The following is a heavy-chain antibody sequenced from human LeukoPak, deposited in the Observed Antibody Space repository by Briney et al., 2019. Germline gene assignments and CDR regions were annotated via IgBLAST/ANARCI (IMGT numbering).Heavy chain of an antibody. J-gene: IGHJ4*02. CDR2: IYYSGST. Sequence: SETLSLTCTVSGDSISSYYWSWIQQPPGKGLEWIGYIYYSGSTNYNPSLKSRVTISVDTSKNQFSLKLSSVTAADTAVYYCAREGRYYDILTGYYRRFDYWGQGTLVTVSS. CDR1: GDSISSYY. D-gene: IGHD3-9*01. V-gene: IGHV4-59*01. CDR3: AREGRYYDILTGYYRRFDY.